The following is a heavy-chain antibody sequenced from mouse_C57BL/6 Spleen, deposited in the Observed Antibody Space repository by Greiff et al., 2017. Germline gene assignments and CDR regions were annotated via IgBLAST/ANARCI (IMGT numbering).Heavy chain of an antibody. Sequence: VQLQQSGAELMKPGASVKLSCKATGYTFTGYWIEWVKQTPGHGLEWIGEILPGSGSTNYHDKFKGKVTFTADTSSNTAYMQLSSLTTEDSAIYSCARRGSYYGSSYVFDYWGQGTSLTVSS. CDR1: GYTFTGYW. D-gene: IGHD1-1*01. V-gene: IGHV1-9*01. CDR3: ARRGSYYGSSYVFDY. CDR2: ILPGSGST. J-gene: IGHJ2*02.